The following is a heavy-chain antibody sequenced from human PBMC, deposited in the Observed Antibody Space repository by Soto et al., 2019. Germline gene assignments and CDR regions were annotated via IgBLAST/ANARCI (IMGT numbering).Heavy chain of an antibody. V-gene: IGHV4-59*01. CDR3: ARVYDFWRGLAGYYYMDV. CDR2: IYYSGST. D-gene: IGHD3-3*01. CDR1: GGSISSYY. Sequence: SETLSLTCTVSGGSISSYYWSWIRQPPGKEQERIGYIYYSGSTNYNPSLKSRVTISVDTSKNQFSLKLSSVTAADTAVYYCARVYDFWRGLAGYYYMDVWGKGTTVTVSS. J-gene: IGHJ6*03.